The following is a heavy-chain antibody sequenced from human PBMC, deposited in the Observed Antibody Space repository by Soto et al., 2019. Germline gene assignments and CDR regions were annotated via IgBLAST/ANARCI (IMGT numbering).Heavy chain of an antibody. CDR3: AKGIIVVVPAAIAPYYYYYGMDV. J-gene: IGHJ6*02. CDR1: GFTFSSYA. V-gene: IGHV3-23*01. Sequence: GGSLRLSCAASGFTFSSYAMSWVRQAPGKGLEWVSAISGSGGSTYYADSVKGRFTISRDNSKNTLYLQMNSLRAEDTVVYYCAKGIIVVVPAAIAPYYYYYGMDVWGQGTTVTVSS. CDR2: ISGSGGST. D-gene: IGHD2-2*02.